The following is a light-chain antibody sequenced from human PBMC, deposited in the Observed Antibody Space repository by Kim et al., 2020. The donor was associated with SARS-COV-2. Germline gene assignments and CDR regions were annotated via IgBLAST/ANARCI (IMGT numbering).Light chain of an antibody. J-gene: IGLJ3*02. CDR1: SSDVGYYNL. Sequence: QSALTQPASVSGSPGQSNTISCTGTSSDVGYYNLVSWYQQYPGRAPNLRIYEVNKRPSGVSNRFSGSKSGNTASLTISGLQAGDEADYYCCSYAGSSTFVFGGGTQLTVL. CDR3: CSYAGSSTFV. CDR2: EVN. V-gene: IGLV2-23*02.